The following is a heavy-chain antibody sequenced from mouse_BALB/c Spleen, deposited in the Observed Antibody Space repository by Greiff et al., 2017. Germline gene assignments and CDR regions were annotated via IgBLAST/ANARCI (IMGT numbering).Heavy chain of an antibody. Sequence: EVQLQQSGPELVKPGASVKIPCKASGYTFTDYNMDWVKQSHGKSLEWIGDINPNNGGTNYNQKFKGKATLTVDKSSSTAYMELRSLTSEDTAVYYCARRGVLEYYAMDYWGQGTSVTVSS. J-gene: IGHJ4*01. CDR1: GYTFTDYN. D-gene: IGHD1-1*01. CDR3: ARRGVLEYYAMDY. CDR2: INPNNGGT. V-gene: IGHV1-18*01.